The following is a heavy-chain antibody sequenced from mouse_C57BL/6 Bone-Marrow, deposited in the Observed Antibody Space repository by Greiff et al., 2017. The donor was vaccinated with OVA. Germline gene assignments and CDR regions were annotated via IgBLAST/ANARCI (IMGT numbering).Heavy chain of an antibody. D-gene: IGHD4-1*01. J-gene: IGHJ2*01. CDR3: ARYRLTGVPFDY. CDR1: GFTFTDYY. V-gene: IGHV7-3*01. Sequence: EVKLVESGGGLVQPGGSLSLSCAASGFTFTDYYMSWVRQPPGKALEWLGFISNKANGFNTAYSASVKGRFTISRDNSQSILYLQMNALRAEDSATYYSARYRLTGVPFDYWGQGTTLTVAS. CDR2: ISNKANGFNT.